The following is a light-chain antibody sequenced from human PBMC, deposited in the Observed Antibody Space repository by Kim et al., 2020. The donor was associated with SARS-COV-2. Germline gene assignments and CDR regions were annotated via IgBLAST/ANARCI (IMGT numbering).Light chain of an antibody. J-gene: IGLJ3*02. Sequence: VTISCTRSSGSIVSNYVQWYQQRPGSAPTTVIYEDNQRPSGVPDRFSGSIDSSSNSASLTISGLKTEDEADYYCQSYDSSNPSWVFGGGTQLTVL. CDR3: QSYDSSNPSWV. CDR2: EDN. V-gene: IGLV6-57*03. CDR1: SGSIVSNY.